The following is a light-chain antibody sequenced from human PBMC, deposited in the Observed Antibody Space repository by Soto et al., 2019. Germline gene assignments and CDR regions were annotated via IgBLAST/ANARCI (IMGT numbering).Light chain of an antibody. J-gene: IGLJ1*01. Sequence: QSALTQPASVSGSPGQSITISCTGTSSDVGSYNLVSWYQQHPGKAPKLMIYEVSKRPSGVSNRFSGSKSDNTASLTISGLQAEDEADYYCCSYAGSSPFHVFGTGTKLTVL. CDR2: EVS. V-gene: IGLV2-23*02. CDR1: SSDVGSYNL. CDR3: CSYAGSSPFHV.